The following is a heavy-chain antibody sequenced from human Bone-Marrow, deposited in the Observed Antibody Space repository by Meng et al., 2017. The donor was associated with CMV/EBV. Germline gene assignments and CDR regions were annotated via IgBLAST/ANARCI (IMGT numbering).Heavy chain of an antibody. Sequence: GGSLRLSCAASGFTFDGFAMHWLRQSPGKGLEWVSGIDWNDGRREYADSVRGRFTISKDDAENSLYLQMDSLRPEDTAFYYCTKDISPGGLDHWGLGTRVTGSS. D-gene: IGHD2/OR15-2a*01. CDR3: TKDISPGGLDH. V-gene: IGHV3-9*01. CDR1: GFTFDGFA. CDR2: IDWNDGRR. J-gene: IGHJ4*02.